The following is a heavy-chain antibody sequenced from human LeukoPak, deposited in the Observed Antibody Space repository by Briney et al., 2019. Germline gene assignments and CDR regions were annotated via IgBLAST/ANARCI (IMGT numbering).Heavy chain of an antibody. D-gene: IGHD6-13*01. CDR1: GGSFSGYY. Sequence: SETLSLTCAVYGGSFSGYYWSWTRQPPGKGLEWIGEINHSGSTNYNPSLKSRVTISVDTSKNQFSLKLSSVTAADTAVYYCARRGRIAAARSRFDPWGQGTLVTVSS. V-gene: IGHV4-34*01. CDR3: ARRGRIAAARSRFDP. CDR2: INHSGST. J-gene: IGHJ5*02.